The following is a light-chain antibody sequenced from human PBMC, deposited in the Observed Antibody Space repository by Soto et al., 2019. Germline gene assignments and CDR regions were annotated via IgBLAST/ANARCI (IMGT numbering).Light chain of an antibody. CDR2: NVS. CDR3: TSSTSDSLYV. CDR1: SSDVGGYSY. J-gene: IGLJ1*01. V-gene: IGLV2-14*01. Sequence: QSVLTQPASVSGSPGQSITISCTGTSSDVGGYSYVSWYQQYPGKVPKLLIYNVSNRPSGVSNRFSGSKSGNTASLTISGLQAEDEADYFCTSSTSDSLYVFGPGTKGTVL.